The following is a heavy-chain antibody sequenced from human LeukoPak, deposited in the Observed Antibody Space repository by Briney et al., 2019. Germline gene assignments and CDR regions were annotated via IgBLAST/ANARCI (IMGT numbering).Heavy chain of an antibody. V-gene: IGHV3-23*01. Sequence: GGSLRLSCAASGFTFSSSAMSWVRQAPGKGLEWVSAISNNGGYAYYADSVQGRFTISRDNSKSTLCLQMNSLRAEDTAVYYCAKQLGYCSDGSCYFPYWGQGTLVTVSS. CDR2: ISNNGGYA. D-gene: IGHD2-15*01. J-gene: IGHJ4*02. CDR1: GFTFSSSA. CDR3: AKQLGYCSDGSCYFPY.